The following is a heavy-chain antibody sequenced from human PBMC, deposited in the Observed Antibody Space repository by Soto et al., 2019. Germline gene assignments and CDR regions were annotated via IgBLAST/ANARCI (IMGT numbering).Heavy chain of an antibody. V-gene: IGHV3-23*01. CDR3: AKGFDYGDFSSFFDY. J-gene: IGHJ4*02. CDR1: GFTFSSYA. D-gene: IGHD4-17*01. Sequence: GESLKISCAASGFTFSSYAMSWVRQAPGKGLEWVSAISGSGGSTYYADSVKGRFTISRDNSKNTLYLQMNSLRAEDTAVYYCAKGFDYGDFSSFFDYWGQGTLVTVSS. CDR2: ISGSGGST.